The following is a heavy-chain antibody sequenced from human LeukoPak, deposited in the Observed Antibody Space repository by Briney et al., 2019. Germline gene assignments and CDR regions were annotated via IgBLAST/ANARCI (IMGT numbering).Heavy chain of an antibody. CDR1: GFTFSSYN. J-gene: IGHJ4*02. V-gene: IGHV3-21*01. Sequence: GGSLRLSCVASGFTFSSYNMNWVRQAPGKGLQWVSSIGRSSTYIYYADSVKGRFTISRDNAKNSLYLQMNSLRAEDTAVYYCARDPSEASHPYYFDYWAQGTLVTVSS. CDR3: ARDPSEASHPYYFDY. CDR2: IGRSSTYI.